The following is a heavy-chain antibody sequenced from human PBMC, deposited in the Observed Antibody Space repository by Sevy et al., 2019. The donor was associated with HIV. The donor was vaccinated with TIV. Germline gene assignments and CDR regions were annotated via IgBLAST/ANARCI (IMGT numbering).Heavy chain of an antibody. V-gene: IGHV3-21*01. CDR2: ISSSSSYI. CDR1: GFTFSSYS. D-gene: IGHD6-19*01. Sequence: GGSLRLSCAASGFTFSSYSMNWVRQAPGKGLEWVSSISSSSSYIYYADSVKGRFTISRDNAKNSLYLQMNSLRAEDTAVYYCARERQLAVAGTIDYWGRGTLVTVSS. CDR3: ARERQLAVAGTIDY. J-gene: IGHJ4*02.